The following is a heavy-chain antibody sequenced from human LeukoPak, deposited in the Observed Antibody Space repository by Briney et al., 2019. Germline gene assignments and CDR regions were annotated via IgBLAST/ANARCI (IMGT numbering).Heavy chain of an antibody. CDR3: ARDHGYCSGCSCLHFDY. Sequence: ASVKVSCKASGYTFTSYYMHWVRQAPGQGLEWMGIINPSGGSTSYAQKFQGRVTMTRDTSTSTVYMELSSLRSEDTAVYYCARDHGYCSGCSCLHFDYWGQGTLVTVSS. V-gene: IGHV1-46*01. D-gene: IGHD2-15*01. CDR2: INPSGGST. CDR1: GYTFTSYY. J-gene: IGHJ4*02.